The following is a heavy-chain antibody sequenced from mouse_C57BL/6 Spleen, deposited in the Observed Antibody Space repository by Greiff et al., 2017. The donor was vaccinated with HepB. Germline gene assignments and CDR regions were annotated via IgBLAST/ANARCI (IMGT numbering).Heavy chain of an antibody. CDR1: GFTFSSYA. J-gene: IGHJ4*01. Sequence: EVQLVESGGGLVKPGGSLKLSCAASGFTFSSYAMSWVRQTPEKRLEWVATISDGGSYTYYPDNVKGRFTISRDNAKNNLYLQMSHLKSEDTAMYYCARGDGYDGYYYAMDYWCQGTSVTVSS. V-gene: IGHV5-4*01. CDR2: ISDGGSYT. CDR3: ARGDGYDGYYYAMDY. D-gene: IGHD2-2*01.